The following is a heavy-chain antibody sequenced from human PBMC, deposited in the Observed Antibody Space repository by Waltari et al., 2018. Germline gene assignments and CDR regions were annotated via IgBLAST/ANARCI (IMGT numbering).Heavy chain of an antibody. CDR1: GFTFSRYW. Sequence: EVQMVEYGGGLVQPGGSLRLSCAASGFTFSRYWMTWVRQAPGKGLEWVANIKQDGSENYYVDSVKGRFTISRDDAKNSLYLQMNSLRNEDTAVYFCARVFVYGANSGKRPMDVWGKGTTVTVSS. CDR2: IKQDGSEN. CDR3: ARVFVYGANSGKRPMDV. D-gene: IGHD4-17*01. V-gene: IGHV3-7*01. J-gene: IGHJ6*03.